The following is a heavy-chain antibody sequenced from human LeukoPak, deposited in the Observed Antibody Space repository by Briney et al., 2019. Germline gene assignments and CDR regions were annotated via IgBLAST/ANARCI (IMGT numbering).Heavy chain of an antibody. CDR3: AREGRSSSPMDY. D-gene: IGHD6-6*01. J-gene: IGHJ4*02. CDR1: GDSFNIYW. V-gene: IGHV5-51*01. CDR2: IYPGDSDT. Sequence: GESLKISCKGSGDSFNIYWIGWVRQMPAKGLEWMGIIYPGDSDTRYNPSFQGQVTISADKSISTAYLQRGRLKASDTAMYYCAREGRSSSPMDYWGQGTLVTVSS.